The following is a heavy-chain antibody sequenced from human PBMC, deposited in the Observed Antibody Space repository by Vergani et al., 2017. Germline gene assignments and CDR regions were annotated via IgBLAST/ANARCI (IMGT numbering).Heavy chain of an antibody. CDR1: GYTFTSDD. CDR3: VSARRTCTYDHCPRYYYDL. V-gene: IGHV1-8*03. CDR2: MNPISGNT. J-gene: IGHJ4*02. D-gene: IGHD2-8*01. Sequence: QVQLVQSGAEVKKPGASVKVSCKASGYTFTSDDINWVRQATGQGLEWMGWMNPISGNTGYAQNLQGRLTITRDISVNTAYMELSSLTSEDMAVYYCVSARRTCTYDHCPRYYYDLWGQGTLVTVSS.